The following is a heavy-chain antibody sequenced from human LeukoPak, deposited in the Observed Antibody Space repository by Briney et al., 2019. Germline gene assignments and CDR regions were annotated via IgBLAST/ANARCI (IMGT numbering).Heavy chain of an antibody. CDR3: SRSDGASGFDY. CDR1: GDIVSSNRAS. CDR2: IYYRSKLYN. D-gene: IGHD5-24*01. Sequence: SQTLSLTCALSGDIVSSNRASWTWIRQSPSRGLEWLGRIYYRSKLYNDYAVSLKSRISINPDTSKNQFSLQLNSVTPEDTAVYYCSRSDGASGFDYWGQGTLVTVSS. J-gene: IGHJ4*02. V-gene: IGHV6-1*01.